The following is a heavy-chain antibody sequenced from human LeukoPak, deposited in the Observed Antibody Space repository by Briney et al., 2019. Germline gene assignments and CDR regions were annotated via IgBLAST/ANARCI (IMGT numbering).Heavy chain of an antibody. CDR2: IKEDGSDK. Sequence: GGSLRLSCAASGFTFSNYWMNWVRQAPGKGLEWVANIKEDGSDKYYVDSVKGRFTISRDNAKNSLYLQMNSLRAEDTAVYYCARDSPIAVAGTEYFQHWGQGTLVTVSS. CDR3: ARDSPIAVAGTEYFQH. V-gene: IGHV3-7*01. J-gene: IGHJ1*01. CDR1: GFTFSNYW. D-gene: IGHD6-19*01.